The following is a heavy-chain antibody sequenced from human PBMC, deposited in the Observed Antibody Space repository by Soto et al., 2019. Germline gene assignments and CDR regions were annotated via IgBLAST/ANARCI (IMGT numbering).Heavy chain of an antibody. CDR1: GFXXXXXA. CDR2: IDGSGGDT. J-gene: IGHJ4*02. V-gene: IGHV3-23*01. Sequence: EVQLLESGGGLXXXGGSXXLSCAASGFXXXXXAMGXXXQAPGTGLEWVSVIDGSGGDTSLADSVKGRFTISRDNSKNTLYLHMSSLRAEDTARYFCVKETVAAAYVETSPFDFWGQGIQVSVSS. D-gene: IGHD2-15*01. CDR3: VKETVAAAYVETSPFDF.